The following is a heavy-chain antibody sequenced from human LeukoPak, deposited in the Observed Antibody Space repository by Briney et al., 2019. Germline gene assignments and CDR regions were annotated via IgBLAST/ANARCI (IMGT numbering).Heavy chain of an antibody. CDR2: INPNSGGT. V-gene: IGHV1-2*02. CDR1: GGTFSSYA. J-gene: IGHJ4*02. CDR3: ARGGSSGYYLY. Sequence: VASVKVSCKASGGTFSSYAISCVRQAPGQGLEWMGGINPNSGGTNYAQKFQGRVTMTRDTSISTAYMELSRLRSDDTAVYYCARGGSSGYYLYWGQGTLVTVSS. D-gene: IGHD3-22*01.